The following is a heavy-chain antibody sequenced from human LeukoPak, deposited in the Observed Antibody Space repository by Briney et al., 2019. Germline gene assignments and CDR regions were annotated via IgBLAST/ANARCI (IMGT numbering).Heavy chain of an antibody. CDR3: ARWRYCSGGSCYRGLGWFDP. D-gene: IGHD2-15*01. CDR2: ISAYNGNT. CDR1: GYTFTSYG. Sequence: ASVKVSCTASGYTFTSYGISWVRQAPGQGLEWMGWISAYNGNTNYAQKLQGRVTMTTDTSISTAYMELRSLRSDDTAVYYCARWRYCSGGSCYRGLGWFDPWGQGTLVTVSS. J-gene: IGHJ5*02. V-gene: IGHV1-18*01.